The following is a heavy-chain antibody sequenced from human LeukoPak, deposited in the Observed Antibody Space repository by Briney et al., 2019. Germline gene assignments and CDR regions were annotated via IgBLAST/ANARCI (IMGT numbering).Heavy chain of an antibody. D-gene: IGHD3-22*01. CDR1: GFTFDDYA. V-gene: IGHV3-23*01. J-gene: IGHJ4*02. Sequence: GGSLRLSCAASGFTFDDYAMHWVRQAPGKGLEWVSGISGSGGFTYYADSVKGRFTISRDNSKNTLYLQMNSLRAEDTAVYYCATAYYYDSRGYDPLDYWGQGTLVTVSS. CDR2: ISGSGGFT. CDR3: ATAYYYDSRGYDPLDY.